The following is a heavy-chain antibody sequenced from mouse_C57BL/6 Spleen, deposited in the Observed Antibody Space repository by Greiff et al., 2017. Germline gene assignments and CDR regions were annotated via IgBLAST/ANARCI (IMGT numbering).Heavy chain of an antibody. CDR1: GYTFTDYE. J-gene: IGHJ1*03. D-gene: IGHD1-1*01. Sequence: QVQLQQSGAELVRPGASVTLSCKASGYTFTDYEMHWVKQTPVHGLEWIGAIDPETGGTAYNQKFKGKAILTADKSSSTAYMELRSLTSEDSAVYYCTRCHYYGSSDRYFDVWGTGTTVTVSS. V-gene: IGHV1-15*01. CDR3: TRCHYYGSSDRYFDV. CDR2: IDPETGGT.